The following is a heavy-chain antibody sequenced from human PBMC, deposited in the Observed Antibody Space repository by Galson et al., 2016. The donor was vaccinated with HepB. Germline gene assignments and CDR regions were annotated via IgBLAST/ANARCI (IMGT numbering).Heavy chain of an antibody. Sequence: LRLSCAVSNFTFSHYSMNWVRQAPGKGLEWVSSISSVSSFIYYTDSVKGRFTISRDNAKNTLYLQMNSLRAEDTAVYYCASGYCSSGSCYSVYWGQGTVVTVSS. V-gene: IGHV3-21*06. J-gene: IGHJ4*02. CDR2: ISSVSSFI. CDR1: NFTFSHYS. CDR3: ASGYCSSGSCYSVY. D-gene: IGHD2-15*01.